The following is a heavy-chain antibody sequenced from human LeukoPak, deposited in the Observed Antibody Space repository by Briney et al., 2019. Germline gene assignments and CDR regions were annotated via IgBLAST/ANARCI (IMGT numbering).Heavy chain of an antibody. CDR1: GFTFSSYW. Sequence: PGGSLRLSCAASGFTFSSYWMHWVRQAPGEGLMWVSRINTDGTTTDYADSVKGRFTISRDNAKNTLYLQMNSLRAEDTAVYYCARELAGSRDKWGQGTLVTVSS. D-gene: IGHD2-15*01. V-gene: IGHV3-74*01. CDR3: ARELAGSRDK. J-gene: IGHJ4*02. CDR2: INTDGTTT.